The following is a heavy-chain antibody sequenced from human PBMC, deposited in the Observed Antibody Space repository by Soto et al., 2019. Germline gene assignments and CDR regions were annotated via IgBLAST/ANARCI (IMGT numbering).Heavy chain of an antibody. CDR2: ISGSGLTI. J-gene: IGHJ5*02. CDR1: GFIFSDYE. CDR3: ARGPYRNTYNWFDS. Sequence: GSLRLSCAASGFIFSDYEINWVRQAPGKGLEWVSYISGSGLTIYYADSVKGRFTISRDNAKNSLYLQMNSLGVEDTAVYYCARGPYRNTYNWFDSWGQGTLVTVSS. D-gene: IGHD5-12*01. V-gene: IGHV3-48*03.